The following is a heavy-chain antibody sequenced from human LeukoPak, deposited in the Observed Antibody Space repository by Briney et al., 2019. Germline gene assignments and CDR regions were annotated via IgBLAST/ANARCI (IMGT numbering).Heavy chain of an antibody. D-gene: IGHD2-15*01. CDR2: IYPGDSDT. CDR1: GYSFTSYW. Sequence: GESLKISCKGSGYSFTSYWIGWVRQMPGKGLEWMGIIYPGDSDTRYSPSFQGQVTISADKSISTAYLQWSSLKASDTAMYYCARHRHDCSGGSCHQLYAFDIWGQGTMVTVSS. V-gene: IGHV5-51*01. CDR3: ARHRHDCSGGSCHQLYAFDI. J-gene: IGHJ3*02.